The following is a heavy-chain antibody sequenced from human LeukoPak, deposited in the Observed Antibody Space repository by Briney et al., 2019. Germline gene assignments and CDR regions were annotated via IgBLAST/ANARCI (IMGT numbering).Heavy chain of an antibody. D-gene: IGHD1-26*01. CDR2: ICYDGSNK. CDR1: GFTVSRNY. Sequence: PGGSLRLSCAASGFTVSRNYMSWVRQAPGKGLEWVALICYDGSNKYYADSVKGRFTISRDNSKNTLYLQMNSLRAEDTAVYYCARPTYSGSYYWFDYWGQGTLVTVSS. J-gene: IGHJ4*02. CDR3: ARPTYSGSYYWFDY. V-gene: IGHV3-33*07.